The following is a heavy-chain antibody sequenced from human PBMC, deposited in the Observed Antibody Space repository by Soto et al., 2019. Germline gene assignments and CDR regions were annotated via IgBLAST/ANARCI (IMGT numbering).Heavy chain of an antibody. J-gene: IGHJ6*02. D-gene: IGHD3-16*01. CDR2: IWYDGSNK. Sequence: GGSLRLSCAASGFTFSSYGMHWVRQAPGKGLEWVAVIWYDGSNKYYADSVKGRFTISRDNSKNTLYLQMNSLRAEDTAVYYCARDHGAIIDYYYYYGMDVWGQGTTVTVSS. V-gene: IGHV3-33*01. CDR1: GFTFSSYG. CDR3: ARDHGAIIDYYYYYGMDV.